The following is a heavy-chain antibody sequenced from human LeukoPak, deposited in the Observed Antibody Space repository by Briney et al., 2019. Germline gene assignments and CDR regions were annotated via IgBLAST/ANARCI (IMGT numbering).Heavy chain of an antibody. CDR3: AKDRGVVPAAREDYMDV. V-gene: IGHV3-53*01. J-gene: IGHJ6*03. CDR2: IYSGGST. CDR1: GFTVSSNY. D-gene: IGHD2-2*01. Sequence: GGSLRLSCAASGFTVSSNYMSWVRQAPGKGLEWVSVIYSGGSTYYADSVKGRFTISRDNSKNTLYLQMNSLRAEDTAVYYCAKDRGVVPAAREDYMDVWGKGTTVTVSS.